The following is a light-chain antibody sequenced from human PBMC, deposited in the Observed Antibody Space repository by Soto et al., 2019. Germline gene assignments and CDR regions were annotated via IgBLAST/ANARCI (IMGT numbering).Light chain of an antibody. J-gene: IGKJ3*01. Sequence: EIVLTQSPATLSLSPGETATLSCRASQSVGSSLAWYQQKPGQAPRLLIYDASNRATGIPARFSGSVSGTDFTLTISSLAPEDFAVYYCQQRSSWPRITFGPGTKVDIK. CDR1: QSVGSS. CDR2: DAS. V-gene: IGKV3-11*01. CDR3: QQRSSWPRIT.